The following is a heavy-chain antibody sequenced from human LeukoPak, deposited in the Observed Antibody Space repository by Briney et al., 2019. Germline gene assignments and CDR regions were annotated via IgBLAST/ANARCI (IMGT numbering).Heavy chain of an antibody. Sequence: GGSLRLSCAASGFTFNSYSMNWFRQAPGKGLEWVSSISSSSRFIYYADSVKGRFTISRDNARNFLYLQMNSLRAEDTAVYYCARGDPIYDFWSGGDHWGQGSLVSVSS. D-gene: IGHD3-3*01. CDR2: ISSSSRFI. J-gene: IGHJ4*02. V-gene: IGHV3-21*01. CDR3: ARGDPIYDFWSGGDH. CDR1: GFTFNSYS.